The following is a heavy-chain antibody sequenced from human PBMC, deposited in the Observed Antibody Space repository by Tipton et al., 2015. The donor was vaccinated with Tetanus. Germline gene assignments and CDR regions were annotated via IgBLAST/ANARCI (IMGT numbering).Heavy chain of an antibody. V-gene: IGHV4-34*01. J-gene: IGHJ4*02. Sequence: TLSLTCAVYGGSFSGYYWSWIRQPPGKGLEWIGKINHSGSTNYSPSLKSRVTISVDTSKNQFPLRLSSVTAADTAVYSCARGPPRLQFSYWGQGTLVTVSS. CDR1: GGSFSGYY. CDR2: INHSGST. D-gene: IGHD5-24*01. CDR3: ARGPPRLQFSY.